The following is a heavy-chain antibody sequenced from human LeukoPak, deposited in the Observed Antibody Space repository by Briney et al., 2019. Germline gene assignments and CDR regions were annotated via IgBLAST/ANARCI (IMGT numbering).Heavy chain of an antibody. CDR1: GYTFTGYY. V-gene: IGHV1-2*02. D-gene: IGHD3-3*01. Sequence: GASVKVSCKASGYTFTGYYMHWVRQAPGQGLEWMGWINPNSGGTNYAQKFQGRVTMTRDTSISTAYMELSRLRSDDTAVYYCARVLRFLECRWFAAWGQESPVTVSS. CDR2: INPNSGGT. CDR3: ARVLRFLECRWFAA. J-gene: IGHJ5*02.